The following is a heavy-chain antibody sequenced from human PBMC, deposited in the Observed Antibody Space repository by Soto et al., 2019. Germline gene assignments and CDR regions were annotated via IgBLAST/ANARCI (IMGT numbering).Heavy chain of an antibody. CDR3: ARPGFCSSTSCYDAFDI. J-gene: IGHJ3*02. V-gene: IGHV1-2*02. CDR2: INPNSGGT. CDR1: GYTFTGYY. D-gene: IGHD2-2*01. Sequence: ASVKVSCKASGYTFTGYYMHWVRQAPGQGLEWMGWINPNSGGTNYAQKFQGRVTTTRDTSISTAYMELSRLRSDDTAVYYCARPGFCSSTSCYDAFDIWGQGTMVTVSS.